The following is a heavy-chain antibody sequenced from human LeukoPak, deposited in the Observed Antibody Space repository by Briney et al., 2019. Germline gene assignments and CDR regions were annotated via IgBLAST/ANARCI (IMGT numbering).Heavy chain of an antibody. CDR3: ARGLQGHYYYYYMDV. Sequence: GASVKVSCNASGGTFSSYAISWVRQAPGQGLEWMGGIIPIFGTANYAQKFQGRVTITTDESTSTAYMELSSLRSEDTAVYYCARGLQGHYYYYYMDVWGKGTTVTVSS. J-gene: IGHJ6*03. D-gene: IGHD4-11*01. V-gene: IGHV1-69*05. CDR2: IIPIFGTA. CDR1: GGTFSSYA.